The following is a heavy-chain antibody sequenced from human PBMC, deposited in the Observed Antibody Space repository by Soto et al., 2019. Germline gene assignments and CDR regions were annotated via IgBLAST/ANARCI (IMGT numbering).Heavy chain of an antibody. J-gene: IGHJ3*02. D-gene: IGHD2-21*02. CDR3: AREKVAYCGGDCYYDAFDI. Sequence: SLSLSCAASGFPFSSYGMHWVRQAPGKGLEWVAVIWYDGSNKYYADSVKGRFTISRDNSKNTLYLQMNSLRAEDTAVYYCAREKVAYCGGDCYYDAFDIWGQGTMVTVSS. V-gene: IGHV3-33*01. CDR2: IWYDGSNK. CDR1: GFPFSSYG.